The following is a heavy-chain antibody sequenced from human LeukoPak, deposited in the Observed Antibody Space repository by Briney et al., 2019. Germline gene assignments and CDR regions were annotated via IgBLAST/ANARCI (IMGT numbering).Heavy chain of an antibody. CDR3: AREGHDFWSGSRGWFDP. J-gene: IGHJ5*02. D-gene: IGHD3-3*01. V-gene: IGHV4-30-4*01. CDR1: AGSITSHDYY. Sequence: SETLSLTCTVSAGSITSHDYYWSWIRQAPGKGLEWIGYAHNSGSTFYNPSLKSRFTISVDTSKNQFSLKVRSVTATDTAVYYCAREGHDFWSGSRGWFDPWGPGTLVTVSS. CDR2: AHNSGST.